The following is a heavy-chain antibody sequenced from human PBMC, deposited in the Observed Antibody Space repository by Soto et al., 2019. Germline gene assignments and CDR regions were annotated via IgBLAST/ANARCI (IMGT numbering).Heavy chain of an antibody. D-gene: IGHD5-18*01. Sequence: GGSLRLSCAASGFTFSSYSMNWVRQAPGKGLEWVSSISSSSSYIYYADSVKGRFTISRDNAKNSLYLQMNSLRAEDTAVYYCAKPHQGYIVSFDYWGQGTLVTASS. J-gene: IGHJ4*02. CDR2: ISSSSSYI. V-gene: IGHV3-21*04. CDR3: AKPHQGYIVSFDY. CDR1: GFTFSSYS.